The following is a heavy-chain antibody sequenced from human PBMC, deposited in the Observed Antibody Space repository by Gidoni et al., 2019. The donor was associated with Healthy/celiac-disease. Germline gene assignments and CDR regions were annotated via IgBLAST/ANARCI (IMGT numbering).Heavy chain of an antibody. CDR2: IYYSGST. V-gene: IGHV4-39*01. J-gene: IGHJ4*02. Sequence: QLQLQESGPGLVKPSETLSLTCTVSGGSISSSSYYWGWIRQPPGKGLEWIGSIYYSGSTYYNPSLKSRVTISVDTSKNQFSLKLSSVTAADTAVYYCARQYYDFWSGQESYYFDYWGQGTLVTVSS. CDR1: GGSISSSSYY. CDR3: ARQYYDFWSGQESYYFDY. D-gene: IGHD3-3*01.